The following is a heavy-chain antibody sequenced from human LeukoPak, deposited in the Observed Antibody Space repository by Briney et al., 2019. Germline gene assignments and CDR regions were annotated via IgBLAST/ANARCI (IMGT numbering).Heavy chain of an antibody. CDR3: ARASGWYGKYFDY. J-gene: IGHJ4*02. CDR2: INHSGST. CDR1: GGSFSGYY. D-gene: IGHD6-19*01. Sequence: SETLSLTCAVYGGSFSGYYWSWIRQPPGKGLEWIGEINHSGSTNYNPSLKSRVTISVDTSKNQFSLKLSSVTAADTAVYYCARASGWYGKYFDYWGQGTLVTVSS. V-gene: IGHV4-34*01.